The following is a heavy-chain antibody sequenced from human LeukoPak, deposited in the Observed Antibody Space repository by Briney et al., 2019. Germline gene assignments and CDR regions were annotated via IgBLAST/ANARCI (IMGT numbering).Heavy chain of an antibody. CDR3: ARGGSDWFSYFDY. CDR2: IYPGDSDT. J-gene: IGHJ4*02. Sequence: GESLNISCKGSGYSFTSYWLGWVRQLPGKGLEWMGIIYPGDSDTRYSPSFQGQVTISADKSISTAYLHWSSLKASDTAMYYCARGGSDWFSYFDYWGQGTLVTVSS. D-gene: IGHD6-19*01. V-gene: IGHV5-51*01. CDR1: GYSFTSYW.